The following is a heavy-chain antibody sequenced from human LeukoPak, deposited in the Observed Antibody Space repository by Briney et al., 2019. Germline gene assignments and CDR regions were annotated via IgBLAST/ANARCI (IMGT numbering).Heavy chain of an antibody. J-gene: IGHJ1*01. CDR2: LNPNSGAT. D-gene: IGHD6-19*01. V-gene: IGHV1-2*02. CDR3: ARDFQWLVPAEYFQH. CDR1: GYTFTGYY. Sequence: ASVKVSCKASGYTFTGYYIHWVRQAPGQGLEWMGWLNPNSGATNVAQKFQGRVTMTRDTSINTAYMEMSSLRSDDTAVYYCARDFQWLVPAEYFQHWGQGTVVTVSS.